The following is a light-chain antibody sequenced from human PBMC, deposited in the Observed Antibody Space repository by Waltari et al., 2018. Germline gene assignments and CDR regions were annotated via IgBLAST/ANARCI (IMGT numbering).Light chain of an antibody. CDR2: KVS. Sequence: DVVMTQSQLSLPVTLGQPASISCRSSQSLVHSDGNTYLNWFHQRPGQSPRRLIYKVSNRDSGVPDRFSGSGSGTDFTLKISRVEAEDVGVYYCMQATYWPALTFGGGTKVEIK. V-gene: IGKV2-30*02. CDR3: MQATYWPALT. J-gene: IGKJ4*01. CDR1: QSLVHSDGNTY.